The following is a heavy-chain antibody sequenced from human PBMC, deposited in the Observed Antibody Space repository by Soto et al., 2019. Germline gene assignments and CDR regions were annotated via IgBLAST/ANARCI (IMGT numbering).Heavy chain of an antibody. CDR2: IKSKTDGGTT. J-gene: IGHJ4*02. CDR1: GFTFSNAW. D-gene: IGHD3-9*01. CDR3: TTGDVLRYFDWFSRFDY. V-gene: IGHV3-15*01. Sequence: GGSLRLSCAASGFTFSNAWMSWVRQAPGKGLEWVGRIKSKTDGGTTDYAAPVKVRFTISRDDSNNTLYLQMNSLKTEDTAVYYCTTGDVLRYFDWFSRFDYWGQGTLVTVSS.